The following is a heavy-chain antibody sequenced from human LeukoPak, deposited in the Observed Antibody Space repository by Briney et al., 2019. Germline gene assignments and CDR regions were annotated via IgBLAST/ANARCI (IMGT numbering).Heavy chain of an antibody. V-gene: IGHV3-30*04. CDR2: ILYDGSNT. CDR1: GLTSGSYA. J-gene: IGHJ6*04. D-gene: IGHD6-13*01. Sequence: SRSLSCEVSGLTSGSYAMHWVRQAPGKGLEWVAGILYDGSNTYYADSVKGRFTISRDNAKNSLYLQMNSLRAEDTGVYYCASPLSYSPGPPHYYGMDVWGKGTTVTVSS. CDR3: ASPLSYSPGPPHYYGMDV.